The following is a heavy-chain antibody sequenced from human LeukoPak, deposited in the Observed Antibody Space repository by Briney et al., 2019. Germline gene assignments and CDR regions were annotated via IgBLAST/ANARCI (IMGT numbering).Heavy chain of an antibody. V-gene: IGHV4-39*01. CDR2: IYYSGSS. Sequence: PSETLSLTCTVSGGSVSSSSHYWGWIRQSPGQGLERIGTIYYSGSSYYNPSLKSRVTISVDTSKDQFSLKLSAVTAADTAVYYCARHGSGSGRYYYFDYWGQGTLVTVSS. J-gene: IGHJ4*02. CDR3: ARHGSGSGRYYYFDY. D-gene: IGHD3-10*01. CDR1: GGSVSSSSHY.